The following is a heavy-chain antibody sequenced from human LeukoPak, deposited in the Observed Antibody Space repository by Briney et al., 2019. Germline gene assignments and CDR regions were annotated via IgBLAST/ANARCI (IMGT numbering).Heavy chain of an antibody. CDR3: AREHPEGATPDY. V-gene: IGHV4-38-2*02. CDR1: GYSISSGYY. Sequence: SETLSLTCTVSGYSISSGYYWGWIRQPPGKGLEWIGSIYHSGSTYYNPSLKSRVTISVDTSKNQFSLKLSSVTAADTAVYYCAREHPEGATPDYWGQGTLVTVSS. CDR2: IYHSGST. J-gene: IGHJ4*02. D-gene: IGHD1-26*01.